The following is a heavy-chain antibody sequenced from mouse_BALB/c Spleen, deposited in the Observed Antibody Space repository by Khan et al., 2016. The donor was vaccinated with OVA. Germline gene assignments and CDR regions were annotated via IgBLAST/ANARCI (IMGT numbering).Heavy chain of an antibody. CDR2: INPSSGYT. Sequence: VKLMESGAELAKPGASVKMSCKASGYTFTSYWMHWVKQRPGQGLEWIGYINPSSGYTEYNQNFKDKATLTADKSSSTAYMQLSSLTSEDSAVYYCARDRIDYWGHGTTLTVSS. CDR1: GYTFTSYW. V-gene: IGHV1-7*01. CDR3: ARDRIDY. J-gene: IGHJ2*01.